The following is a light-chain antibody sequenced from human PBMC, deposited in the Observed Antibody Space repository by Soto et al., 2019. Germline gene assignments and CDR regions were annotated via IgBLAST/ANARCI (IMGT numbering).Light chain of an antibody. V-gene: IGLV4-69*01. CDR2: LNSDGSH. CDR1: SGDSNYA. J-gene: IGLJ3*02. CDR3: QTWGSGSVV. Sequence: QPVLTQSPSASASLGASVKLTCTLSSGDSNYAIAWHQQQPEKGPRFLMNLNSDGSHSKGDGIPDRFSGSSSGAERYLIISSLQSEDEADYYCQTWGSGSVVFGGGTKLTVL.